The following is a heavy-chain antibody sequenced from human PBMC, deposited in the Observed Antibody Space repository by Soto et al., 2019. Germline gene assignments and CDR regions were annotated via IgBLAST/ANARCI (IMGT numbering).Heavy chain of an antibody. Sequence: PGGSLRLSCAASGFIFSHYAMSWVRQAPGKGLEWVSGICCGGDDTKYADSVKGRFTISRDNSKNTLFLQMNSLRVEDTAVYYCAKDAVPRNDPWDYFEXGGQGTLVPVSX. D-gene: IGHD1-1*01. J-gene: IGHJ4*02. CDR3: AKDAVPRNDPWDYFEX. V-gene: IGHV3-23*01. CDR1: GFIFSHYA. CDR2: ICCGGDDT.